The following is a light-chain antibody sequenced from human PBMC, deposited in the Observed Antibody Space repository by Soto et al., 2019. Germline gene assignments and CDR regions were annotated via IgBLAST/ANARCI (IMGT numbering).Light chain of an antibody. Sequence: DIQMTQSPSTLSASVGDRVTITCRASQSISSWLAWYQQKPGKAPKLLIYDASSLESGVPSRFSCSRIGTEFTLTLSSRQPDDFAIYYCQQYKSYSGTFGQGTKVEIK. CDR1: QSISSW. CDR3: QQYKSYSGT. V-gene: IGKV1-5*01. CDR2: DAS. J-gene: IGKJ1*01.